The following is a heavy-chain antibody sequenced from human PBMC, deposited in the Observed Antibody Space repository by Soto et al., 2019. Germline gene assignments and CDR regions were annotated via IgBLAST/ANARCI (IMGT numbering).Heavy chain of an antibody. CDR2: ISYDGSNK. Sequence: PGGSLRLSCAASGFTFSSYGMHWVRQAPGKGLEWVAVISYDGSNKYYADSVKGRFTISRDDSKNTLYLQMNSLRVEDTAVYYCAKGDEYYDFLSVQDPDSWGHLTLFIVSP. CDR3: AKGDEYYDFLSVQDPDS. D-gene: IGHD3-3*01. V-gene: IGHV3-30*18. J-gene: IGHJ5*01. CDR1: GFTFSSYG.